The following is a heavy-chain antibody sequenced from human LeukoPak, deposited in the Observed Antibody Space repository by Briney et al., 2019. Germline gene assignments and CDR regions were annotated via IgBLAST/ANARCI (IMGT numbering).Heavy chain of an antibody. J-gene: IGHJ4*02. Sequence: SETLSLTCTVSGGSISTYYWSWIRQPPGKGLEWIGYIYYSGSTNYNPSLKSRVTISVDTSKNQFSLKLSSVTAADTAVYYCASHYYDSSGYPPDDYWGQGTLVTVSS. CDR1: GGSISTYY. D-gene: IGHD3-22*01. CDR3: ASHYYDSSGYPPDDY. CDR2: IYYSGST. V-gene: IGHV4-59*01.